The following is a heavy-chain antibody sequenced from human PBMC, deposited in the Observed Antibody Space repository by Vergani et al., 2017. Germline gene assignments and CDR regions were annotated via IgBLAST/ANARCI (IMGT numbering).Heavy chain of an antibody. CDR2: INHSGGT. CDR3: ARFDSSGYYYYFDY. V-gene: IGHV4-34*01. D-gene: IGHD3-22*01. J-gene: IGHJ4*02. CDR1: GGSFSGYY. Sequence: QVQLQQWGAGLLKPSETLSLTCAVYGGSFSGYYWSWIRQPPGKGLEWIGEINHSGGTNYNPSLKSRVTISVDTSKNQFSLKLSSVTAADTAAYYCARFDSSGYYYYFDYWGQGTLVTVSS.